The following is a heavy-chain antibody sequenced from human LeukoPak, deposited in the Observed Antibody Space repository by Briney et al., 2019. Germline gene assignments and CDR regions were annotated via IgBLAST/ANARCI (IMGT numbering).Heavy chain of an antibody. D-gene: IGHD2-2*01. Sequence: GASVKVSCKVSGYSVNELSMHWVRQAPGLGLEWMGGFNREDDAPVYAQQFQGRVTMTEDTSTDTAYMELSSLRSEDTAVYYCARGRWGCSSTSCEDWYFDLWGRGTLVTVSS. CDR1: GYSVNELS. CDR2: FNREDDAP. J-gene: IGHJ2*01. CDR3: ARGRWGCSSTSCEDWYFDL. V-gene: IGHV1-24*01.